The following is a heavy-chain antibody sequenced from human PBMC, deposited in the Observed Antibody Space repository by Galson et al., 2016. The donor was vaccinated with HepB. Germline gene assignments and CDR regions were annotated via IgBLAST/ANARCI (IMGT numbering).Heavy chain of an antibody. CDR2: VSSDETNK. D-gene: IGHD4-23*01. V-gene: IGHV3-30*03. CDR3: ASDHGGNPGSDY. J-gene: IGHJ4*02. Sequence: SLRLSCAASGFSFSSYGMHWVRQPPGKGLGWVALVSSDETNKFYADSVKGRFTISRDNSKNMLYLQMHSLRTEDTALYYCASDHGGNPGSDYWGQGTLVTVSS. CDR1: GFSFSSYG.